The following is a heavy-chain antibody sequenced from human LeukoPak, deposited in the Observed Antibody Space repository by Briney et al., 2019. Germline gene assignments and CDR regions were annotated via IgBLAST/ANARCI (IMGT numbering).Heavy chain of an antibody. CDR3: AKDRRERTWSPYYFDY. D-gene: IGHD1-1*01. CDR1: GLTFSSYA. CDR2: ISGSGGST. V-gene: IGHV3-23*01. J-gene: IGHJ4*02. Sequence: HPGGSLRLSCAASGLTFSSYAMSWVRQAPGKGLECVSAISGSGGSTYYADSVKGRFTISRDNSKNTLYLQMNSLRAEDTAVYYCAKDRRERTWSPYYFDYWGQGTLVTVSS.